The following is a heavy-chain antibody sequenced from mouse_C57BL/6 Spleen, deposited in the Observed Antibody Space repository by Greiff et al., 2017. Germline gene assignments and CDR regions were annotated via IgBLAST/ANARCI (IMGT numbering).Heavy chain of an antibody. D-gene: IGHD2-4*01. CDR1: GYTFTDYY. CDR2: INPNNGGT. CDR3: ARESDYGPWFAY. J-gene: IGHJ3*01. V-gene: IGHV1-26*01. Sequence: VQLQQSGPELVKPGASVKISCKASGYTFTDYYMNWVKQSHGKSLEWIGDINPNNGGTSYNQKFKGKATLTVDKSSSTAYMELRSLTSEDSAVYYCARESDYGPWFAYWGQGTLVTVSA.